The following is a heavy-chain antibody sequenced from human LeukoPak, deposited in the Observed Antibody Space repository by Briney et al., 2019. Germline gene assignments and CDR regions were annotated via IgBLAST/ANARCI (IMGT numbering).Heavy chain of an antibody. D-gene: IGHD3-10*01. CDR3: AKDTTTSRRGFDY. CDR1: GFTFSSYG. V-gene: IGHV3-33*06. Sequence: GGSLRLSCAASGFTFSSYGMHWVRQAPGKGLEGVAVIWYDGSNKYYADSVKGRFTISRDNSKNTLYLQMNSLRAEDTAVFYCAKDTTTSRRGFDYWGQGILVTVSS. J-gene: IGHJ4*02. CDR2: IWYDGSNK.